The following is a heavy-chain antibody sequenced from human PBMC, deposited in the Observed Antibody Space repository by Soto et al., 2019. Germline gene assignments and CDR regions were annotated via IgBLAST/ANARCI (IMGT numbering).Heavy chain of an antibody. CDR3: VKVPYGGNSEAYYYYGMDV. CDR1: GFTFSGYA. V-gene: IGHV3-64D*06. CDR2: ISSNGGST. D-gene: IGHD4-17*01. J-gene: IGHJ6*02. Sequence: GGSLRLSCSASGFTFSGYAMHWVRQAPGKGLEYVSAISSNGGSTYYADSVKGRFTISRDNSKNTLYLQMSSLRAEDTAVYYCVKVPYGGNSEAYYYYGMDVWGQGTTVTVSS.